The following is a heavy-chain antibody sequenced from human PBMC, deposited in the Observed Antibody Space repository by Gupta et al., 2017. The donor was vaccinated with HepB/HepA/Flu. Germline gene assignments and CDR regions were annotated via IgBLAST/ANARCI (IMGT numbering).Heavy chain of an antibody. Sequence: QVQLVESGGGVVQPGRSLRHSCAASGFLFRDYVIHWVRQAPGKGLEWVAAISYDGSKTYYADSVKGRFTISRDNSKNTLYLQMNSLKAEDTAVYYCARNWRLHCSDWLGNFDYWGQGTLVTVSS. CDR3: ARNWRLHCSDWLGNFDY. V-gene: IGHV3-30*03. CDR1: GFLFRDYV. CDR2: ISYDGSKT. J-gene: IGHJ4*02. D-gene: IGHD3/OR15-3a*01.